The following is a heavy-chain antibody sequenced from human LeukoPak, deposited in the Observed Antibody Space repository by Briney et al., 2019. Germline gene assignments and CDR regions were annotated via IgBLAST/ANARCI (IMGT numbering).Heavy chain of an antibody. Sequence: PGGSLRLSCAASGFTFSSYAMNWVRQAPGKGLVWVSTISASGGGTYYFVKGRFAISRDNSKNTLYLQMNSLRAEDTAVYYCAKGYCSSTNCKESFFDYWGQGTLVTVSS. D-gene: IGHD2-2*01. CDR1: GFTFSSYA. CDR2: ISASGGGT. CDR3: AKGYCSSTNCKESFFDY. J-gene: IGHJ4*02. V-gene: IGHV3-23*01.